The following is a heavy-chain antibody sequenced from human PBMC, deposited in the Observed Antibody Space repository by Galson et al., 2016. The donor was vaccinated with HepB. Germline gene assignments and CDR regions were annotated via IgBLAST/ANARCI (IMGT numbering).Heavy chain of an antibody. CDR3: ATRYCSGGSCYSAAPGYWYFDL. D-gene: IGHD2-15*01. J-gene: IGHJ2*01. CDR1: GFTFSSYT. V-gene: IGHV3-48*02. CDR2: ISSSSSSI. Sequence: SLRLSCAASGFTFSSYTMNWVRQAPGQGLEWVSYISSSSSSIYYADSVKGRFTISRDNAKNSLYLRMNSLRDEDTAVYYCATRYCSGGSCYSAAPGYWYFDLWGRGTLVTVSS.